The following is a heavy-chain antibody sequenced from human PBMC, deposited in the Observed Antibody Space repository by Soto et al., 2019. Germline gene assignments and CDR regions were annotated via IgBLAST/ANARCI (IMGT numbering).Heavy chain of an antibody. CDR3: ARGRGEGGYSYGHRNDY. V-gene: IGHV4-59*01. Sequence: QVQLQESGPGLVKPSETLSLTCTVSGDSISSYYWSWIRQPPGKGPEWIGYIYYSGSTNYNPSLKSRVTISVDTSKNQSSMKLSSVSAADTAVYYCARGRGEGGYSYGHRNDYWGQGTLVTVSS. J-gene: IGHJ4*02. CDR1: GDSISSYY. CDR2: IYYSGST. D-gene: IGHD5-18*01.